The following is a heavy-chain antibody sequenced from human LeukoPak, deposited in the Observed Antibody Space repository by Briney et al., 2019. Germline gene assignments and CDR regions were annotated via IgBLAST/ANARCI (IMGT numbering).Heavy chain of an antibody. CDR3: AKAPPAATNYYYGMDV. J-gene: IGHJ6*02. CDR2: VSGRGDAT. Sequence: GGSLRLSCAASGFTFNNYAMTWARRAPGKGLEWVSAVSGRGDATYYADSVKGRFTISRDDSKNTLYLQMNSLRAEDTAVYHCAKAPPAATNYYYGMDVWGQGTTVTVSS. CDR1: GFTFNNYA. V-gene: IGHV3-23*01. D-gene: IGHD2-15*01.